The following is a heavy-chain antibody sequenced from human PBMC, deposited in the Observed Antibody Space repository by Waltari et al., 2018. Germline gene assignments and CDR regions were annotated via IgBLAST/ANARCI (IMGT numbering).Heavy chain of an antibody. CDR1: GDSISRSSYY. CDR3: ARHWKRNGYRFDP. CDR2: TYYSGNT. V-gene: IGHV4-39*01. Sequence: QLQLQVSGPALVKPSETLSLTCTVSGDSISRSSYYWGWIRQSPGKGLEWIGTTYYSGNTYYNPTLKSRVTISGDTSKNQFSLKLSSVTAADTAVYYCARHWKRNGYRFDPWGQGTLVTVSS. J-gene: IGHJ5*02. D-gene: IGHD5-12*01.